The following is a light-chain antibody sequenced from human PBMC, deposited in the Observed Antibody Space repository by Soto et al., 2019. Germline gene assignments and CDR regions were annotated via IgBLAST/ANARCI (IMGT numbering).Light chain of an antibody. CDR2: AAS. J-gene: IGKJ3*01. V-gene: IGKV1-6*02. Sequence: IQMTQSPSSLSASVGDRVTITCRASQGIRNDLDWFQQKPGKAPKLLIYAASNLQSGVPARFSGSGSGTDFTLTISSLQPEDFATYYCLQKDFYPFTFGPGTKVDI. CDR1: QGIRND. CDR3: LQKDFYPFT.